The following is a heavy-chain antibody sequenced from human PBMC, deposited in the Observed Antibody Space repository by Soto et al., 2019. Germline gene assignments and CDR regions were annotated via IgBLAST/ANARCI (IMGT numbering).Heavy chain of an antibody. Sequence: QVQLQESGPGLVKPSGTLSLTCAVSGGSISSSNWWSWVRQPPGKRLEWIGEIYHSGSTNYNPSLKSRVTISVDKSKNQFSLKLSSVTAADTAVYYCARSGGGLGYCSGGSCYFDYWGQGTLVTVSS. V-gene: IGHV4-4*02. CDR2: IYHSGST. D-gene: IGHD2-15*01. CDR3: ARSGGGLGYCSGGSCYFDY. CDR1: GGSISSSNW. J-gene: IGHJ4*02.